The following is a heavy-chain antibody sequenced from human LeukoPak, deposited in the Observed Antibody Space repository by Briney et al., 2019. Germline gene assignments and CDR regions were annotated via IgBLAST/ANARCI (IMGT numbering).Heavy chain of an antibody. CDR2: IYHSGST. D-gene: IGHD3-3*01. J-gene: IGHJ4*02. CDR1: GGSISSGGYS. V-gene: IGHV4-30-2*01. Sequence: SQTLSLTCAVSGGSISSGGYSWSWIRQPPGKGLEWIGYIYHSGSTYYNPSLKSRVTISVDRSKNQFPLKLSSVTAADTAVYYCARGREDYDFWSGSYDYWGQGTLVTVSS. CDR3: ARGREDYDFWSGSYDY.